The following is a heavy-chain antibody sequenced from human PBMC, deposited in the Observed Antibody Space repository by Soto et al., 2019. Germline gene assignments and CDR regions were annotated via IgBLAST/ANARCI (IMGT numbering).Heavy chain of an antibody. CDR3: ARSKYYYGSGAFLYYYYGMDV. CDR1: GGTFSSYA. Sequence: QVQLVQSGAEVKKPGSSVKVSCKASGGTFSSYAISWVRQAPGQGLEWMGGIIPIFGTANYAQKFQGRVTITADKSTSKAYMELSSLRSEDTAVYYCARSKYYYGSGAFLYYYYGMDVWGQGTTVTVSS. D-gene: IGHD3-10*01. CDR2: IIPIFGTA. V-gene: IGHV1-69*06. J-gene: IGHJ6*02.